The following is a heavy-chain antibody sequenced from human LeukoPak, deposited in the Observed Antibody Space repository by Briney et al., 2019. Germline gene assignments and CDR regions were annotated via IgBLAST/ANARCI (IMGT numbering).Heavy chain of an antibody. CDR2: IYTSGST. CDR3: ARDYCGGDCSGRFDP. CDR1: GGSISSYH. Sequence: PSETLSLTCTVSGGSISSYHWSWIRQPAGKGLEWIGRIYTSGSTNYNPSLKSRVTMSVDTSKNRFSLKLSSVTAADTAVYYCARDYCGGDCSGRFDPWGQGTLVTVSS. J-gene: IGHJ5*02. D-gene: IGHD2-21*02. V-gene: IGHV4-4*07.